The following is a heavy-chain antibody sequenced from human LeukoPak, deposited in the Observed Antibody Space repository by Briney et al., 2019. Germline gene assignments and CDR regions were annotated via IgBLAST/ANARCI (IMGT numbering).Heavy chain of an antibody. CDR2: INHSGST. CDR3: ARVKVENYDFWSGYMYYFDY. Sequence: SSETLSLTCAVYGGSFSGYYWSWIRQPPGKGLEWTGEINHSGSTNYNPSLKSRVTISVDTSKNRFSLKLSSVTAADTAVYYCARVKVENYDFWSGYMYYFDYWGQGTLVTVSS. D-gene: IGHD3-3*01. J-gene: IGHJ4*02. V-gene: IGHV4-34*01. CDR1: GGSFSGYY.